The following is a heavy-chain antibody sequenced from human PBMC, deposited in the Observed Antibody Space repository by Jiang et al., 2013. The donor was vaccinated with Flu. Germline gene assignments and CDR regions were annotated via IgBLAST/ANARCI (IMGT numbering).Heavy chain of an antibody. CDR1: GFSLSTSGMC. V-gene: IGHV2-70*01. Sequence: KPTQTLTLTCTFSGFSLSTSGMCVSWIRQPPGKALEWLALIDWDDDEYYSTSLKTRLTISKDTSKNQVVLTMTNMDPVDTATYYCARILSYDFWSGYRGFDYWGQGTLVTVSS. D-gene: IGHD3-3*01. CDR3: ARILSYDFWSGYRGFDY. CDR2: IDWDDDE. J-gene: IGHJ4*02.